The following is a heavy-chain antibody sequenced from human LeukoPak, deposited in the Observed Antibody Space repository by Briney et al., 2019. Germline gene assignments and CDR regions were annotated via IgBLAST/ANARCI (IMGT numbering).Heavy chain of an antibody. Sequence: GGSLRLSCAASGFTFSSYAIHWVRQAPGKGQERVAIISYDGSDKYYADSVKGRFTISRDNSKNTLYLQMNSLRAEDTAVYYCATHYDFWSGYSLDYWGQGTLVTVSS. CDR3: ATHYDFWSGYSLDY. V-gene: IGHV3-30*04. CDR1: GFTFSSYA. J-gene: IGHJ4*02. D-gene: IGHD3-3*01. CDR2: ISYDGSDK.